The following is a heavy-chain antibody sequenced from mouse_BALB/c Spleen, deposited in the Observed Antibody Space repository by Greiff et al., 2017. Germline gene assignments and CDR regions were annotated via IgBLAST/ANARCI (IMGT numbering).Heavy chain of an antibody. V-gene: IGHV5-4*02. J-gene: IGHJ2*01. CDR2: ISDGGSYT. CDR1: GFTFSDYY. Sequence: EVQVVESGGGLVKPGGSLKLSCAASGFTFSDYYMYWVRQTPEKRLEWVATISDGGSYTYYPDSVKGRFTISRDNAKNNLYLQMSSLKSEDTAMYYCARDVGDFDYWGQGTTLTVSS. CDR3: ARDVGDFDY.